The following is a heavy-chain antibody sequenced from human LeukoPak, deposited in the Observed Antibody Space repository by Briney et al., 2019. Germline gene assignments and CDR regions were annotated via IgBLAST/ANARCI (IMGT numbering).Heavy chain of an antibody. V-gene: IGHV4-59*12. CDR1: GGSISNYY. CDR3: ARNSYYDNSGEGAFDI. Sequence: SETLSLTCTVSGGSISNYYWSSIRQPPGKGLEWIGYVSYSGGTNYNPSLKSRVTISVDTSKNQFSLNLNSVTAADTAVYYCARNSYYDNSGEGAFDIWGQGTMVTVSS. CDR2: VSYSGGT. J-gene: IGHJ3*02. D-gene: IGHD3-22*01.